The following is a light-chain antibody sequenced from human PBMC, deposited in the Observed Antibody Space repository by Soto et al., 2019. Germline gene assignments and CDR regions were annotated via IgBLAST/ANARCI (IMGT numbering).Light chain of an antibody. J-gene: IGKJ2*01. CDR2: GAS. Sequence: EIVMTQSPATLSLSPGERATLSCRASQSVSSNVAWYQQIPGQTPRLLIYGASTRATGIPVRFSGSGSGTEFTLTISSLQSADFAVYYCHQYDDGPYTFGQGTKVEI. CDR1: QSVSSN. CDR3: HQYDDGPYT. V-gene: IGKV3-15*01.